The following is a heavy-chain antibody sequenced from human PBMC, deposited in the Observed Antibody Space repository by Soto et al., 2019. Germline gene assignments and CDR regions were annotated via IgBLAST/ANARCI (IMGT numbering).Heavy chain of an antibody. CDR3: ARDQTQWLDDACDF. Sequence: QVQLVQSGADVKKPGASVKVSCKASGYTFTNHYISWVRQAPGQGPEWLGWISPSTGKTNYPQKFQGRVSMTTDTSTNTAYMELRSLRSDDTAVYYCARDQTQWLDDACDFWGQGTMVTVSS. D-gene: IGHD6-19*01. V-gene: IGHV1-18*01. J-gene: IGHJ3*01. CDR2: ISPSTGKT. CDR1: GYTFTNHY.